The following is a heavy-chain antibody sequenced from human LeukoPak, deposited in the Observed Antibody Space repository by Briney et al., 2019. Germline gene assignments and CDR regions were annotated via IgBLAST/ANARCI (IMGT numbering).Heavy chain of an antibody. J-gene: IGHJ1*01. V-gene: IGHV3-23*01. CDR3: AEIRSEDSSRPDDLLL. D-gene: IGHD2/OR15-2a*01. CDR2: MSPNIGRT. CDR1: RFTFAHYG. Sequence: GGSLRLSCAASRFTFAHYGMSCVRQAPGKGLEWVSGMSPNIGRTFYADSVKGRFTISRDNSKSTLYLQMNTLRVEDTAVYYCAEIRSEDSSRPDDLLLWGRGTLVTVSS.